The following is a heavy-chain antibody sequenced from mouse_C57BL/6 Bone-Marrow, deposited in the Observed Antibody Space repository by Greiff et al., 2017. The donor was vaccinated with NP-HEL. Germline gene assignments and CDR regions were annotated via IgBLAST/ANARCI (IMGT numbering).Heavy chain of an antibody. D-gene: IGHD2-4*01. J-gene: IGHJ1*03. V-gene: IGHV1-64*01. Sequence: VQLQQPGAELVKPGASVKLSCKASGYTFTSYWMHWVKQRPGQGLEWIGMIHPNSGSTNYNEKFKSKATLTVDKSSSTAYMQLSSLTSEDSAVYYCARKGYDYGYWYFDVWGTGTTVTVSS. CDR2: IHPNSGST. CDR3: ARKGYDYGYWYFDV. CDR1: GYTFTSYW.